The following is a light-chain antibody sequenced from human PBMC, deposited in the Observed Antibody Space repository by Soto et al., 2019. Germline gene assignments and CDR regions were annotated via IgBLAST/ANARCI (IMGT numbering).Light chain of an antibody. J-gene: IGKJ4*01. Sequence: DIQMTQAPSSVSASIGDRVTITCRASQGISRWLAWYQQKAGKAPKLLIYDAASLQSGVPSRFSGSGYGTDVTLPISRLQAEDFATYYCHQVLSFPLPVGGGTEVAIK. CDR2: DAA. CDR3: HQVLSFPLP. V-gene: IGKV1-12*01. CDR1: QGISRW.